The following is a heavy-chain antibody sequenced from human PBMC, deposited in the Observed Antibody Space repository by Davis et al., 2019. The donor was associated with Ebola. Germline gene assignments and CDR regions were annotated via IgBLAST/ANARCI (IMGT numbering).Heavy chain of an antibody. CDR3: ARAQFPTTSDH. V-gene: IGHV1-18*01. D-gene: IGHD1-1*01. Sequence: ASVKVSCKASGYTFTSYGISWLRHAPGQGLEWMGWINPHNGNTNYAQNVQGRVTMTTDTSTSTAYMEVGILRSDDTAVYYCARAQFPTTSDHWGQGTLVTVSS. CDR1: GYTFTSYG. CDR2: INPHNGNT. J-gene: IGHJ4*02.